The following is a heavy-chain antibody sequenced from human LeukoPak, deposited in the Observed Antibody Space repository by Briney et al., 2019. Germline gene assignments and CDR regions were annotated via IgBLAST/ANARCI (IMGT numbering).Heavy chain of an antibody. CDR2: IYSGGST. CDR3: ASGAGVYSGSYCTFDY. Sequence: GGSLRLSCAASGFTVSSNYMSWVRQAPGKGLEWVSVIYSGGSTYYADSVKGRFTISRDNSKNTLYLQMNSLRAEDTAVYYCASGAGVYSGSYCTFDYWGQGTLVTVSS. V-gene: IGHV3-53*01. J-gene: IGHJ4*02. D-gene: IGHD1-26*01. CDR1: GFTVSSNY.